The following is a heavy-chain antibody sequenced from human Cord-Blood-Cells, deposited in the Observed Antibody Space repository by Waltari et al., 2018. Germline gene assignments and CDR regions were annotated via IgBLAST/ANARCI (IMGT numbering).Heavy chain of an antibody. D-gene: IGHD3-10*01. CDR3: ARDPGYYGSGSYFDY. J-gene: IGHJ4*02. CDR1: GFTFSSYA. V-gene: IGHV3-30*04. Sequence: QVQLVESGGGVVQPGRSLRRSCAASGFTFSSYAMHWVRQAPGKGLEWVAVSSYDGSNKYYADSVKGRFTISRDNSKNTLYLQMNSLRAEDTAVYYCARDPGYYGSGSYFDYWGQGTLVTVSS. CDR2: SSYDGSNK.